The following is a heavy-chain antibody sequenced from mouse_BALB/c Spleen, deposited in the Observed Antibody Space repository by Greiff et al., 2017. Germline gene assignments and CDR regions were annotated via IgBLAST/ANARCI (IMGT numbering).Heavy chain of an antibody. Sequence: EVKVVESGGGLVKPGGSLKLSCAASGFTFSSYTMSWVRQTPEKRLEWVATISSGGSYTYYPDSVKGRFTISRDNAKNTLYLQMSSLKSEDTAMYYCTREGYGNSAWFAYWGQGTLVTVSA. J-gene: IGHJ3*01. CDR2: ISSGGSYT. CDR1: GFTFSSYT. V-gene: IGHV5-6-4*01. CDR3: TREGYGNSAWFAY. D-gene: IGHD2-10*02.